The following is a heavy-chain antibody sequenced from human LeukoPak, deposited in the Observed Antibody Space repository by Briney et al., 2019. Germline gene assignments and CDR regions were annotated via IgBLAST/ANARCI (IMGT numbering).Heavy chain of an antibody. Sequence: GGSLRLSCAASGFTFSSYDMHWVRQATGKGLEWASAIGTAGDTYYPGSVKGRFTISRENAKNSLYLQMNSLRAGDTAVYYCARDCSSTSCAGAFDIWGQGTMVTVSS. J-gene: IGHJ3*02. D-gene: IGHD2-2*01. CDR2: IGTAGDT. V-gene: IGHV3-13*01. CDR3: ARDCSSTSCAGAFDI. CDR1: GFTFSSYD.